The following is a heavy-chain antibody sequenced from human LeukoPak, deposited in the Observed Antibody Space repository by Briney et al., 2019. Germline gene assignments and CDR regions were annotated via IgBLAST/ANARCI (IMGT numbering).Heavy chain of an antibody. CDR1: GFTFDDYA. V-gene: IGHV3-9*01. CDR2: ISWNSGSI. CDR3: AKEGTVVTPDAFDI. J-gene: IGHJ3*02. Sequence: GRSLRLSCAASGFTFDDYAMHWVRQAPGKGLEWVSGISWNSGSIGYADSVKGRFTISRDNAKNSLYLQMNSLRAEDTALYYCAKEGTVVTPDAFDIWGQGTMVTVSS. D-gene: IGHD4-23*01.